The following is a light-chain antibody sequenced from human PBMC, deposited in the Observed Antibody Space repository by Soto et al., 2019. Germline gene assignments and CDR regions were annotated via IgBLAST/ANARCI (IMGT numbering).Light chain of an antibody. Sequence: DIQMTQSPSSLPASVGDRVTITCQASQDISNRLNWYQQKPGKAPKLLINDASNLEAGVPSRFSGSGSGTDFTFTISSLQPEDIATYYCQQYVNLVTFGGGTKLEIK. CDR2: DAS. V-gene: IGKV1-33*01. CDR3: QQYVNLVT. CDR1: QDISNR. J-gene: IGKJ4*01.